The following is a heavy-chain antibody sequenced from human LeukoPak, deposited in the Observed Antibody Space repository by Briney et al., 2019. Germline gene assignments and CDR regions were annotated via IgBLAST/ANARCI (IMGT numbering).Heavy chain of an antibody. D-gene: IGHD1-1*01. CDR1: GYTFTSYD. CDR2: MNPNSGNT. J-gene: IGHJ6*03. CDR3: ARGVGTGITAYYYYYYMDV. V-gene: IGHV1-8*01. Sequence: GASVKVSCKASGYTFTSYDINWVRQATGQGLEWMGWMNPNSGNTGYAQKFQGRVTMTRNTSISTAYMELSSLRSEDTAVYYCARGVGTGITAYYYYYYMDVWDKGTTVTVSS.